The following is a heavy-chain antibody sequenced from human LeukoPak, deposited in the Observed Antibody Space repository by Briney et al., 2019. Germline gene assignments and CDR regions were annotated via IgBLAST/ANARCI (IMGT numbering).Heavy chain of an antibody. D-gene: IGHD3-22*01. CDR2: IIPIFGTA. V-gene: IGHV1-69*13. Sequence: ASVKVSCKASGGTFSSYAISWVRQAPGQGLEWMGGIIPIFGTANYAQKFQGRVTITADESTSTAYMELSSQRSEDTAVYYCARAAGDYYYDSSGYTFLYYWGQGTLVTVSS. J-gene: IGHJ4*02. CDR1: GGTFSSYA. CDR3: ARAAGDYYYDSSGYTFLYY.